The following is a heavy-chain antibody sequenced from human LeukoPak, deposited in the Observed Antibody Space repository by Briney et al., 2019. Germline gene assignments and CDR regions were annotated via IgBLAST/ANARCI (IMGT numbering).Heavy chain of an antibody. V-gene: IGHV3-53*01. CDR1: GFTFSSYS. D-gene: IGHD1-26*01. CDR3: ARNSGSLDY. Sequence: GGSLRLSCAASGFTFSSYSMSWVRQAPGKGLEWVSVIYSGGSTYYADSVKGRFTISRDNSKNTLYLQMNSLRAEDTAVYYCARNSGSLDYWGQGTLVTVSS. J-gene: IGHJ4*02. CDR2: IYSGGST.